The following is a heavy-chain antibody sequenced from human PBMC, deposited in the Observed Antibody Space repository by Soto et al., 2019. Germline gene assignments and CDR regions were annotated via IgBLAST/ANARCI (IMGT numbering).Heavy chain of an antibody. CDR1: GGSISSGGYY. D-gene: IGHD3-22*01. CDR3: ARVLRYYYDSSGYFNWFDP. J-gene: IGHJ5*02. CDR2: IYYSGST. V-gene: IGHV4-31*03. Sequence: PSETLSLTCTVSGGSISSGGYYWSWIRQHPGKGLEWIGYIYYSGSTYYNPSLKSRVTISVDTSKNQFSLKLSSVTAADTAVYYCARVLRYYYDSSGYFNWFDPWGQGTLVTVS.